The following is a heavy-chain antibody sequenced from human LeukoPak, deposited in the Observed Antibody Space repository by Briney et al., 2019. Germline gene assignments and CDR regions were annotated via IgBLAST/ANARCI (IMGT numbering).Heavy chain of an antibody. J-gene: IGHJ2*01. CDR1: GFTFSSYA. D-gene: IGHD6-13*01. Sequence: GGSLRLSCAASGFTFSSYAMHWVRQAPGKGLEWVAVISYDGSNKYYADSVKGRFTISRDNSKNTLYLQMNSLRAEDTAVYYCAKGGGIAAPEIYWYFDLWGRGTLVTVSS. CDR3: AKGGGIAAPEIYWYFDL. CDR2: ISYDGSNK. V-gene: IGHV3-30-3*01.